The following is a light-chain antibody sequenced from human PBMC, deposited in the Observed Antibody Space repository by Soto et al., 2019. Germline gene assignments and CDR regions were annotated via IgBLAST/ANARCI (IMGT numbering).Light chain of an antibody. CDR3: QQYINWGYT. CDR2: GAS. V-gene: IGKV3-15*01. J-gene: IGKJ2*01. Sequence: EIVMTQSPATLSVSPGERATLSCRASQSVSSNLAWYQQKPGQAPRLLIYGASTRATGIPARFSGSGSGTEFTLTISSLQSEDFAVYYCQQYINWGYTFGQGTKLEIK. CDR1: QSVSSN.